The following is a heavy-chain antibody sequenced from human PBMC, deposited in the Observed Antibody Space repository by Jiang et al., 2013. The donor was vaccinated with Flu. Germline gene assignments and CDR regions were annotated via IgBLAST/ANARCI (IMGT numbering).Heavy chain of an antibody. Sequence: RPGTVSVGFLQGIWVSLHQLLYPLGATGPGQGLEWMGIINPGDGGTKYAQDILGRATLTSDTSTSTVYVDLNSLRTEDTAVYYCAAYGSGRRGGFDHWGQGTLVTVSS. CDR1: VSLHQLL. V-gene: IGHV1-46*01. D-gene: IGHD3-10*01. CDR2: INPGDGGT. CDR3: AAYGSGRRGGFDH. J-gene: IGHJ4*02.